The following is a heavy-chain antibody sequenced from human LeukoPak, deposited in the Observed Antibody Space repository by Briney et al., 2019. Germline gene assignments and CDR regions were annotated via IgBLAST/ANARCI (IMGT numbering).Heavy chain of an antibody. CDR3: ARRRINYDSSGYYSAYFDY. D-gene: IGHD3-22*01. Sequence: SETLSLTCTVSGGSISSSSYYWGWIRQPPGKGLEWIGSIYYSGSTYYNPSLKSRVTISVDTSKNQFSLKLSSVTAADTAVYYCARRRINYDSSGYYSAYFDYWGQGTLVTVSS. V-gene: IGHV4-39*01. CDR1: GGSISSSSYY. J-gene: IGHJ4*02. CDR2: IYYSGST.